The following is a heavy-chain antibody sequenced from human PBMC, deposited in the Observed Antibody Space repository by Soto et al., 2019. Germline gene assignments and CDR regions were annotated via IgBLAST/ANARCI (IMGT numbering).Heavy chain of an antibody. D-gene: IGHD2-15*01. Sequence: QVQLVQSGAKVKKPGSSVKVSCKASGGTFSSYAISWVRQAPGQGLEWMGGIIPIFGTANYAQKFQGRVTITADKSTSTAYMELSSLRSEDTAVYYCARVPDIVVVVAATPGDYYYYGMDVWGQGTTVTVSS. J-gene: IGHJ6*02. CDR1: GGTFSSYA. CDR2: IIPIFGTA. V-gene: IGHV1-69*06. CDR3: ARVPDIVVVVAATPGDYYYYGMDV.